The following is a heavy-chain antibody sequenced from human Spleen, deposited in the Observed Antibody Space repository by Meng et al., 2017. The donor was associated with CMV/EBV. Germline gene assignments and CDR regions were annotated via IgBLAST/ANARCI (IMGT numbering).Heavy chain of an antibody. Sequence: ESLKISCAASGFTVSSNYMSWVRQALGKGLEWIGEINHSGSTNYNPSLKSRVTISVDTSKNQFSLKLSSVTAADTAVYYCAREHVDGSAFDIWGQGTMVTVSS. CDR1: GFTVSSNY. CDR3: AREHVDGSAFDI. D-gene: IGHD1-26*01. V-gene: IGHV4-34*01. CDR2: INHSGST. J-gene: IGHJ3*02.